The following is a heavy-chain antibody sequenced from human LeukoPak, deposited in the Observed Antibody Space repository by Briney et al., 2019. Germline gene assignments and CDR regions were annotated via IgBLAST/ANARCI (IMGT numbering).Heavy chain of an antibody. J-gene: IGHJ4*02. Sequence: GASVKVSCKASEYVFTNYAMYWVRQAPGQRFEWMGWINVRNGNTKYSQKFQGRVTITRDTSASTTYMELRSLRCEDTAVFYCARDDCSTGKCYLGGHCGQGTLVTVSS. D-gene: IGHD2-8*02. CDR3: ARDDCSTGKCYLGGH. CDR1: EYVFTNYA. V-gene: IGHV1-3*01. CDR2: INVRNGNT.